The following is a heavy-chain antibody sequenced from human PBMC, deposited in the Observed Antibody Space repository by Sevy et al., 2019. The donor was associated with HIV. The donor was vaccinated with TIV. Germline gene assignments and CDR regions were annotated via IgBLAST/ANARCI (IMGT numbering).Heavy chain of an antibody. V-gene: IGHV4-39*01. CDR1: GGSISSSSYY. Sequence: SETLSLTCTVSGGSISSSSYYWGWIRQPPGQGLEWIGLIYYTGSTYYNTSLKSRVIISVDRYSNQFSLRLISVTAADADVYYCARPSSYRSYGLDVWGQGTTVTVSS. D-gene: IGHD3-16*02. J-gene: IGHJ6*02. CDR3: ARPSSYRSYGLDV. CDR2: IYYTGST.